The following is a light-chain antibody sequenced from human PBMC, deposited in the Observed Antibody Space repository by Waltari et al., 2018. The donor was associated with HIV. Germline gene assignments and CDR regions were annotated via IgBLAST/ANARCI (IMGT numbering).Light chain of an antibody. J-gene: IGKJ1*01. Sequence: EIVLTQSPGTLSLSPGERATLSCRASQSVSSSYLAWYQQKVGQAPRLLIFGASSRATGIPDRFSGSGSGTDFTLTISRLEPDDFAVYYCQQHSNSPAFGQGTKVEIK. V-gene: IGKV3-20*01. CDR1: QSVSSSY. CDR2: GAS. CDR3: QQHSNSPA.